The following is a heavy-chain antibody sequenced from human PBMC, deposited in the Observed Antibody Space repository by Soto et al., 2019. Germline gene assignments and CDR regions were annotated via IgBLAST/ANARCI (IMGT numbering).Heavy chain of an antibody. D-gene: IGHD6-6*01. V-gene: IGHV4-34*01. CDR1: GGPFSGYF. J-gene: IGHJ4*02. Sequence: PSETLSLTCAVYGGPFSGYFWSWVRQPPGKGLEWMGEINHSGTTNYNPSLKSRVTISVDTSKNQFSLNLTSVTAADTAVYYCATASSYWGQGTLVTVSS. CDR2: INHSGTT. CDR3: ATASSY.